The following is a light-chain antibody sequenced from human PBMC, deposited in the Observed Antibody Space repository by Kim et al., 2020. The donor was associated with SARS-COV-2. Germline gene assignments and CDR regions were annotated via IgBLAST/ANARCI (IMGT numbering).Light chain of an antibody. V-gene: IGKV3-20*01. Sequence: EIVLTQSPGTLSLSPGERATLSCRASQSVSSSYLAWYQQKPGQAPRLLIYGASSRATGIPDRFSGSGSGTDFTLTISRLEPEDFAVYYCQQYSSSPSLTFGGWTNVEIK. CDR3: QQYSSSPSLT. J-gene: IGKJ4*01. CDR2: GAS. CDR1: QSVSSSY.